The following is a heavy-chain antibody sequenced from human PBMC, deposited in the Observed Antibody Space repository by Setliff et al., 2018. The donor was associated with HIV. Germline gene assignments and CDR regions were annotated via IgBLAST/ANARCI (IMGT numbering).Heavy chain of an antibody. Sequence: GESLKISCKGSGYTLSNYWIAWVRQMPGKGLEWMAIIYPGDSNAKYSPSSQGQVTVSADKSINTAFLQWTSLEASDTAIYYCARASSLRSPFDYWGQGTPVTVSS. CDR1: GYTLSNYW. CDR3: ARASSLRSPFDY. J-gene: IGHJ4*02. CDR2: IYPGDSNA. V-gene: IGHV5-51*01.